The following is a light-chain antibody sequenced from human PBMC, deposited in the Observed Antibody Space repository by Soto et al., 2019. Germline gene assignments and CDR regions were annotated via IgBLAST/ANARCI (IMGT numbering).Light chain of an antibody. J-gene: IGKJ4*01. CDR2: GTS. Sequence: ETVLTQSPGTLSLSPGERATLSCRASQSVSTTYLAWYQQKPGQAPRLLIYGTSYRATGVPDSFSGSGSGTDFTLTISRLEPEDFGLYYCQQYETSPLTFGGGSRVEI. V-gene: IGKV3-20*01. CDR1: QSVSTTY. CDR3: QQYETSPLT.